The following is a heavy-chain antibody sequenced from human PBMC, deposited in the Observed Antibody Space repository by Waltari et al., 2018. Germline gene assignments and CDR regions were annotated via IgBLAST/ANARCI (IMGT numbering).Heavy chain of an antibody. V-gene: IGHV4-30-4*08. D-gene: IGHD6-13*01. J-gene: IGHJ5*02. CDR1: GGSIRSGDYS. CDR2: IYYSGST. Sequence: QVQLQESGPGLVKPSQTLSLTCTVSGGSIRSGDYSLSWIRQPPRKGLEWLGYIYYSGSTYYNPSLKSRVTISVDTSKNQFSLKLSSVTAADTAVYYCAREGYSSSLGSRNWFDPWGQGTLVTVSS. CDR3: AREGYSSSLGSRNWFDP.